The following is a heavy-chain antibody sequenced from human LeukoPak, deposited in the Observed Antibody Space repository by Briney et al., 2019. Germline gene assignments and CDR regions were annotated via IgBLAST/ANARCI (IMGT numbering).Heavy chain of an antibody. Sequence: PGGSLRLSCTASGFTLGRHDMHWVRQTTGEGLEWVAALASGSQPFYAGSVKGRFTVSREDAKNSLYLQMNSLRAGDTAVYYCVREARGYHYTYFDYWGQGTLVTVSS. V-gene: IGHV3-13*05. CDR1: GFTLGRHD. CDR3: VREARGYHYTYFDY. J-gene: IGHJ4*02. CDR2: LASGSQP. D-gene: IGHD5-18*01.